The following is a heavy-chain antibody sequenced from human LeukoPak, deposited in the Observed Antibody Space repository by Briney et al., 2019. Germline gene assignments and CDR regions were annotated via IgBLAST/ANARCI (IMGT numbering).Heavy chain of an antibody. V-gene: IGHV3-66*01. CDR2: IYSGGST. J-gene: IGHJ4*02. D-gene: IGHD6-13*01. CDR1: GFTVSSNY. Sequence: GGSLRLSCAASGFTVSSNYMSWVRQAPGKGLEWVSVIYSGGSTYYADSVKGRFTISRDNSKNTLYLQMNSLRAEDTAVYYCERDHRAAAGYYFDYWGQGTLVTVSS. CDR3: ERDHRAAAGYYFDY.